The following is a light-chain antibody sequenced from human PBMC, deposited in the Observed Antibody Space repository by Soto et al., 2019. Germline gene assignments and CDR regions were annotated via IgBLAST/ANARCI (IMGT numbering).Light chain of an antibody. Sequence: QSALTQPAFVSGSPGQSITISCTGTSSDVGGYNYVSWYQQHPGKAPKLMIYEVSNRPSGVSNRFSGSKSGNTASLTISGLQAEDEADYYCSSYTSSSTLENVFGTGTKLTVL. J-gene: IGLJ1*01. V-gene: IGLV2-14*01. CDR3: SSYTSSSTLENV. CDR2: EVS. CDR1: SSDVGGYNY.